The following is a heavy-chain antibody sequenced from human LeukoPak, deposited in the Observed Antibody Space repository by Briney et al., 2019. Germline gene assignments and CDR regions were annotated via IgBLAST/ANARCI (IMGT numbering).Heavy chain of an antibody. CDR3: AIITRRLERPIG. CDR2: IKQDGSEK. D-gene: IGHD1-1*01. J-gene: IGHJ4*02. Sequence: GGSLRLSCAASGLTFSNSWMSWVRQAPGKGLEWVANIKQDGSEKYYVDSVKGRFTISRDNAKNSLYLQMNSLRAEDTAVFYCAIITRRLERPIGWGQGTLDTVSS. V-gene: IGHV3-7*01. CDR1: GLTFSNSW.